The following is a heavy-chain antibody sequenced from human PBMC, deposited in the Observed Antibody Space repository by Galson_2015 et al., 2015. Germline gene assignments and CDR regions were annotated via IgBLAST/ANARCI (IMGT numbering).Heavy chain of an antibody. D-gene: IGHD6-19*01. Sequence: SLRLSCAASGFTFSSYGMHWVRQAPGKGLEWVAVISYDGSNKYYADSVRGRFTISRDNSKNTLYLQMNSLRAEDTAVYYCAKDEGSGFNFDYWGQGTLVTVSS. J-gene: IGHJ4*02. CDR3: AKDEGSGFNFDY. CDR2: ISYDGSNK. CDR1: GFTFSSYG. V-gene: IGHV3-30*18.